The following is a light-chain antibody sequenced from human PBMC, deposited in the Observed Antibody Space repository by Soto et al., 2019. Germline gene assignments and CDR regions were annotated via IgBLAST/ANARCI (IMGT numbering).Light chain of an antibody. CDR3: QQSYSDRWT. V-gene: IGKV1-39*01. CDR1: QRVISY. Sequence: DIEMTQSPSSLSASVGDRVTITCRASQRVISYLNWYQQRPGKAPTLLIYATSNSQSARFSGGGPETEFTLTITSLQPEDSATYYCQQSYSDRWTFGQGTKVDIK. J-gene: IGKJ1*01. CDR2: ATS.